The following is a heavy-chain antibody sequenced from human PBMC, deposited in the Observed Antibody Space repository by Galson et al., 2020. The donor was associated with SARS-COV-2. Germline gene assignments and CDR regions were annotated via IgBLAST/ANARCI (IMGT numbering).Heavy chain of an antibody. CDR1: GFSLRTSGMC. Sequence: SGPTLVKPTQTLTLTCTFSGFSLRTSGMCVSWIRQPPGKALEWLARIDWDDDKYYSTSLKTRLTISKDTSKNQVVLTMTNMDPVDTATYYCARIRDQWELPDYWGQGTLVTVSS. D-gene: IGHD1-26*01. V-gene: IGHV2-70*11. CDR3: ARIRDQWELPDY. CDR2: IDWDDDK. J-gene: IGHJ4*02.